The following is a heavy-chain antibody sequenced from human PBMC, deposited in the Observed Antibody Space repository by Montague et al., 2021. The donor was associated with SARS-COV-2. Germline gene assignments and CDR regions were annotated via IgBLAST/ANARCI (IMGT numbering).Heavy chain of an antibody. J-gene: IGHJ4*02. CDR1: GIIFTNSW. Sequence: SLRLSCAASGIIFTNSWMSRVRQAPGKGLEWVANIKPDGTDKYYVDSVKGRFTISRDNAKKSLYLQMNSLTAEDTAVYYCATDSFSGYFDWGQGTLVTVSS. D-gene: IGHD3-22*01. CDR3: ATDSFSGYFD. CDR2: IKPDGTDK. V-gene: IGHV3-7*01.